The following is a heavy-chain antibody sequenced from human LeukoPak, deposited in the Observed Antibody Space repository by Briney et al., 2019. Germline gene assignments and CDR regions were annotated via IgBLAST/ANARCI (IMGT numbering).Heavy chain of an antibody. V-gene: IGHV1-2*02. D-gene: IGHD3-3*01. J-gene: IGHJ4*02. CDR3: ASFRKTTYYDFWSGYSSDY. Sequence: ASVTVSCKASGYTFTGYYMHWVRQAPGQGLEWMGWINPNSGGTNYAQKFQGRVTMTRDTSISTAYMELSRLRSDDTAVYYCASFRKTTYYDFWSGYSSDYWGQGTLVTVSS. CDR2: INPNSGGT. CDR1: GYTFTGYY.